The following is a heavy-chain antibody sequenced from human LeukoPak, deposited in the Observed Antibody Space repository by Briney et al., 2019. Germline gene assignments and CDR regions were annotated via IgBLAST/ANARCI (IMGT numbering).Heavy chain of an antibody. D-gene: IGHD7-27*01. CDR1: GGSISNYY. J-gene: IGHJ5*02. V-gene: IGHV4-59*01. Sequence: KPSETLSLTCTVSGGSISNYYWSWIRQPPGKGLEWIGYIYYSGNTNYNPSLKSRVTISVDTSKNQFSLKLSSVTAADTAVYYCARFLGQTRIDPWGQGTLVTVSS. CDR2: IYYSGNT. CDR3: ARFLGQTRIDP.